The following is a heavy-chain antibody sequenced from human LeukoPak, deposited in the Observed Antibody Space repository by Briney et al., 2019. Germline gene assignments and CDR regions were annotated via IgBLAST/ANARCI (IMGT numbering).Heavy chain of an antibody. CDR2: ISYDGSNK. CDR3: AKGDYYYYYGMDV. J-gene: IGHJ6*02. V-gene: IGHV3-30*18. CDR1: GFTFSSYG. Sequence: PGGSLRLSCGASGFTFSSYGMHWVRQAPGKGLEWVAVISYDGSNKYYADSVKGRFTISRDNSKNTLYLQMNSLRAEDTAVYYCAKGDYYYYYGMDVWGQGTTVTVSS.